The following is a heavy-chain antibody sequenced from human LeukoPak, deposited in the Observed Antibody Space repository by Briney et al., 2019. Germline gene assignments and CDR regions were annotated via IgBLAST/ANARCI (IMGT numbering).Heavy chain of an antibody. V-gene: IGHV3-21*01. CDR1: GFTFSSYE. D-gene: IGHD2-15*01. CDR3: ASTYCSGGSCPTTN. J-gene: IGHJ4*02. Sequence: GGSLRLSCAASGFTFSSYEMNWVRQAPGKGLEWVSSISSSSSYIYYADSVKGRFTISRDNAKNSLYLQMNSLRAEDTAVYYCASTYCSGGSCPTTNWGQGTLVTVSS. CDR2: ISSSSSYI.